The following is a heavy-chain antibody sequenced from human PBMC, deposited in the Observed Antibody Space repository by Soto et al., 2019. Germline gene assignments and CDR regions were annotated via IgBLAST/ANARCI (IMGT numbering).Heavy chain of an antibody. CDR2: IYYSGST. J-gene: IGHJ3*01. V-gene: IGHV4-31*02. CDR1: GGSIRGGGYY. CDR3: ARKPMNTHAFDV. Sequence: SETLSLTCTVSGGSIRGGGYYWSWIRQHPGKGLEWIGYIYYSGSTYYNPSLKSRVSISVDTSKNQFSLKLSSVTAADTAVYYCARKPMNTHAFDVWGQGTMVNVSS.